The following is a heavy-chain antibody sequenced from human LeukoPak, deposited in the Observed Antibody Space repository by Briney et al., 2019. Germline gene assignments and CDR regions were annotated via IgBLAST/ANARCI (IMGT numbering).Heavy chain of an antibody. V-gene: IGHV5-51*01. J-gene: IGHJ4*02. D-gene: IGHD5-24*01. CDR1: GYSFTSYW. CDR3: AISLGRLRGVGYTYRGEY. CDR2: IYPGDSDT. Sequence: GESLNISCKGSGYSFTSYWIGWVRQMPGKGLEWMGIIYPGDSDTRYSPSFQGQVTISADKSISTAYLQWSSLKASDTAMYYCAISLGRLRGVGYTYRGEYCGQGTLVTVSS.